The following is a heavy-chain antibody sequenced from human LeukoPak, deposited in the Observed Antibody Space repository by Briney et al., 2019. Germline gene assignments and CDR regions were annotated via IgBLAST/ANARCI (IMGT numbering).Heavy chain of an antibody. D-gene: IGHD3-10*01. CDR2: ISYDGSNK. CDR1: GFTFSSYG. CDR3: AKDLHYYGSGFLVDY. J-gene: IGHJ4*02. Sequence: HPGGSLRLSCAASGFTFSSYGMHWVRQAPGKGLEWVAVISYDGSNKYYADSVKGRFPISRDNSKNTLYLQMNSLRAEDTAVYYCAKDLHYYGSGFLVDYWGQGTLVTVSS. V-gene: IGHV3-30*18.